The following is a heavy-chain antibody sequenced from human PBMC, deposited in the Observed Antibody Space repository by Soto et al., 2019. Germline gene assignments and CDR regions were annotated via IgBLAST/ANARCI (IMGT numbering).Heavy chain of an antibody. Sequence: GGSLRLSCAASGFSFRNAWMRWVRPAPGEGLEWVGRIKSKIDGGTTDHAAPVKGRFSVSRDDSQNTLFLQMNSLKTEDTAVYYCTTDEDYTNYGIPLDYWGQGTLVTVSS. V-gene: IGHV3-15*01. CDR2: IKSKIDGGTT. D-gene: IGHD4-4*01. CDR3: TTDEDYTNYGIPLDY. CDR1: GFSFRNAW. J-gene: IGHJ4*02.